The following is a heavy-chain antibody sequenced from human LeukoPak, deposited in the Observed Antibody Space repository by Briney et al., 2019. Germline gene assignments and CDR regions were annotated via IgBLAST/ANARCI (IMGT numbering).Heavy chain of an antibody. D-gene: IGHD2-2*02. CDR1: DGSITSSSYY. CDR3: ARHQIVVTAAISY. Sequence: SETLSLTCTVSDGSITSSSYYWCWIRQPPAKRLEWFGSIFYRVRTYYNPSLKSPVTISVDPSKHHISLELSSVPAAAPAVNFCARHQIVVTAAISYWGQGTLVTVSS. V-gene: IGHV4-39*01. J-gene: IGHJ4*02. CDR2: IFYRVRT.